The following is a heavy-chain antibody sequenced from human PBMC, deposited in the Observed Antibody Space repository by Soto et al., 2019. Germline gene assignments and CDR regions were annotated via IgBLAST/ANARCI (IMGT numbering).Heavy chain of an antibody. V-gene: IGHV1-8*01. CDR1: GYTFTNSD. J-gene: IGHJ1*01. CDR2: MNANSENA. Sequence: QVQLVQSGAEVKKPGASVKVSCKASGYTFTNSDINWVRQAPGQGLAWMGWMNANSENADYAQKFQGRLTMTRDTSISTAYMELTGLTFDDTAVYYCARGLNRGDCAYATKGFAVWGQGALVIVSS. CDR3: ARGLNRGDCAYATKGFAV. D-gene: IGHD2-21*02.